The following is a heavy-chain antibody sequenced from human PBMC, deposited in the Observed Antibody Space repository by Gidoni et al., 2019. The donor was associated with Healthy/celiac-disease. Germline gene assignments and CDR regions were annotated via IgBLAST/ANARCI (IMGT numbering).Heavy chain of an antibody. D-gene: IGHD3-22*01. V-gene: IGHV1-18*01. CDR2: ISAYNGNT. Sequence: QVQLVQSGAEVKKPGASVKVSCKASGDTFTSYGISWVRQAPGQGLEWMGWISAYNGNTNYAQKLQGSVTMITDTSTSTAYMELRSLRSDDTAVYYCARERVIDSSGYKDPFQHWGQGTLVTVSS. J-gene: IGHJ1*01. CDR3: ARERVIDSSGYKDPFQH. CDR1: GDTFTSYG.